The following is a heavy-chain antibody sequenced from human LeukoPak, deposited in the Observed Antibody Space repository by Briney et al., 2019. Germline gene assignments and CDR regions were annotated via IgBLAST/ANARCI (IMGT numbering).Heavy chain of an antibody. CDR3: ARSGTYYNNWFDP. Sequence: SETLSLTCTVSGYSISSGYYWGWIRQPPGKGLEWIGTIFHSGSTYSNPSLKSRVTISVDTSKNQFSLNLNSVTAADTAVYYCARSGTYYNNWFDPWGQGTLVIVSS. CDR2: IFHSGST. CDR1: GYSISSGYY. J-gene: IGHJ5*02. V-gene: IGHV4-38-2*02. D-gene: IGHD3-10*01.